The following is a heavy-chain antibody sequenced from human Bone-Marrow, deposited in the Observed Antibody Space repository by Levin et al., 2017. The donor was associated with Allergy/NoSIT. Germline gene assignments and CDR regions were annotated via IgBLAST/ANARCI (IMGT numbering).Heavy chain of an antibody. CDR2: INHSGST. Sequence: SETLSLTCAVYGGSFSGYYWSWIRQPPGKGLEWIGEINHSGSTNYNPSLKSRVTISVDTSKNQFSLKLSSVTAADTAVYYCARGGVVVPAANPYYFDYWGQGTLVTVSS. V-gene: IGHV4-34*01. D-gene: IGHD2-2*01. J-gene: IGHJ4*02. CDR3: ARGGVVVPAANPYYFDY. CDR1: GGSFSGYY.